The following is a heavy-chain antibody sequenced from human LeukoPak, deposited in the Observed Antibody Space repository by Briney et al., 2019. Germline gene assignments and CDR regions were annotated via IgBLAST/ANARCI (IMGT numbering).Heavy chain of an antibody. Sequence: PSETLSLTCTVSGGSVSSSSYYWGWVRQPPGKGLEWIGSIYYSGNSYHNPSLKSRVTISVDTSKNQFSLKLSSVTAADTAVYYCARLFGDYGPLFDYWGQGTLVTVSP. CDR3: ARLFGDYGPLFDY. J-gene: IGHJ4*02. CDR1: GGSVSSSSYY. CDR2: IYYSGNS. D-gene: IGHD4-17*01. V-gene: IGHV4-39*01.